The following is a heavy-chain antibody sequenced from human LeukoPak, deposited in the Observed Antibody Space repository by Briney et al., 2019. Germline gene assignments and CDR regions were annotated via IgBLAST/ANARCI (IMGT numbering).Heavy chain of an antibody. Sequence: GGSLRLSCAASGFTFSTYGMHWVRQAPGKGLEWVAVIWYDGSNKYYAESVKGRFTISRDNSKNTLYLQMNSLRAEDTAVYYCARDRPYYFDCWGQGTLVTVSS. J-gene: IGHJ4*02. CDR3: ARDRPYYFDC. V-gene: IGHV3-33*01. CDR1: GFTFSTYG. CDR2: IWYDGSNK.